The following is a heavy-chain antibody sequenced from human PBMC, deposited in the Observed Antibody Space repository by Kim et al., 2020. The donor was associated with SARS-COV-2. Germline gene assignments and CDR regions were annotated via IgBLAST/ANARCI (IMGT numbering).Heavy chain of an antibody. Sequence: GGSLRLSCGASGFTFSTYAMNWVRQAPGKGLEWVSSIGSSGGSTYYADSVKCRFFISRDNSKNTLYLQLNSLRAEDTAVYYCANLSCGSANCKGGWADP. D-gene: IGHD3-16*01. V-gene: IGHV3-23*01. J-gene: IGHJ5*02. CDR2: IGSSGGST. CDR1: GFTFSTYA. CDR3: ANLSCGSANCKGGWADP.